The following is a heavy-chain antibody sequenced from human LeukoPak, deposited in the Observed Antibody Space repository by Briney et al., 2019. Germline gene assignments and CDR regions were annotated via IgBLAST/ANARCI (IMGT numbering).Heavy chain of an antibody. D-gene: IGHD3-10*01. V-gene: IGHV1-2*06. CDR3: ARGGGLLWFGEPSKGLDY. CDR1: GYTFTGYY. J-gene: IGHJ4*02. CDR2: INPNSGGT. Sequence: GASVKVSCKASGYTFTGYYMHWVRQAPGQGLEWMGRINPNSGGTNYAQKFQGRVTMTRDTSISTAYMELSRLRSDDAAVYYCARGGGLLWFGEPSKGLDYWGQGTLVTVSS.